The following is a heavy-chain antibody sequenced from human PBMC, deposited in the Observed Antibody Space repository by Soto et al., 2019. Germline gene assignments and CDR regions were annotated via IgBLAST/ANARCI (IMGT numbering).Heavy chain of an antibody. CDR2: IYWDDDK. CDR1: GFSLSTTGVG. Sequence: QITLKESGPTLVRPTQTLTLTCTFSGFSLSTTGVGVGWIRQPPVKAVEWLALIYWDDDKRYSPSLKSRLTITTDTSKNEVILTMTSMDPVDTAPYYGAQSSRDYGLGREPANYFEPWSQGTLVTVSS. V-gene: IGHV2-5*02. J-gene: IGHJ5*02. D-gene: IGHD3-10*01. CDR3: AQSSRDYGLGREPANYFEP.